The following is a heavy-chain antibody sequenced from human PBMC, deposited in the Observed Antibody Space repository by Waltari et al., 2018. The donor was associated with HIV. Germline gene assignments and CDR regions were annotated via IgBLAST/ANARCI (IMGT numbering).Heavy chain of an antibody. CDR2: ICYSGST. D-gene: IGHD3-22*01. CDR1: GGAISSYY. J-gene: IGHJ4*02. CDR3: ARVGSGYFGDY. Sequence: QVQLQEAGPGLVKPSETLSLTCTVAGGAISSYYWSWIRPPPGKGLEWIGYICYSGSTNYNPSLKSRVTISVDTSKNQFSLKLSSVTAADTAVYYCARVGSGYFGDYWGQGTLVTVSS. V-gene: IGHV4-59*01.